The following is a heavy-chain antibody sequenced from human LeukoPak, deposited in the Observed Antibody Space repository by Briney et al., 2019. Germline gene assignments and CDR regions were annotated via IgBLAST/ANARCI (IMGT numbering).Heavy chain of an antibody. J-gene: IGHJ3*02. V-gene: IGHV3-30*02. CDR1: GFTFYDYA. CDR3: AKSDGHGTGYGFHI. CDR2: IRDDGSDT. Sequence: GGSLRLSCTASGFTFYDYAMYWVRQSPGRGLEWVAFIRDDGSDTYHADSVKGRFAISRDNSKNTVFLRMNSLRGEDSAIYYCAKSDGHGTGYGFHIWGQGTMVTVSS. D-gene: IGHD6-19*01.